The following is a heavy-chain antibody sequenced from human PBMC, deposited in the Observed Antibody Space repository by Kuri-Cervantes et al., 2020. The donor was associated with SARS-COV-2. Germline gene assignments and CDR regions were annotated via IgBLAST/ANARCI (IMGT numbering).Heavy chain of an antibody. CDR1: GGSISSGSYY. Sequence: SETLSLTCTVSGGSISSGSYYWSWIRQPAGKGLEWIGYIYYSGSTNYNPSLKSRVTISVDTSKNQFSLKLSSVTAADTAVYYCASSTLNGDYSDYWGQGTLVTVSS. D-gene: IGHD4-17*01. CDR2: IYYSGST. CDR3: ASSTLNGDYSDY. V-gene: IGHV4-61*10. J-gene: IGHJ4*02.